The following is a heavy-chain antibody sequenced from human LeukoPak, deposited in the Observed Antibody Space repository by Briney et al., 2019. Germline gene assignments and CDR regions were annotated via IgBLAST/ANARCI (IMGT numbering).Heavy chain of an antibody. D-gene: IGHD3-16*01. CDR3: ARHLSQRRGGFDP. CDR1: DYPISSRHY. V-gene: IGHV4-38-2*01. CDR2: IYHSGST. J-gene: IGHJ5*02. Sequence: SETLSLTCAVYDYPISSRHYLGWLRQPPGKGLEWIRTIYHSGSTSCSPSHKSRVTISVDTSKNQFSLKLSSVTAADTVVYYCARHLSQRRGGFDPWGQGTLVTVSS.